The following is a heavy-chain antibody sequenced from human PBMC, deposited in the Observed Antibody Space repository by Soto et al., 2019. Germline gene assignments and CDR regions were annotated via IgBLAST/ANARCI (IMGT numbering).Heavy chain of an antibody. Sequence: GGSLRLSCAASGFTFSSYAMHWVRQAPGKGLEWVAVISYDGSNKYYADSVKGRFTISRDNSKNTLYLQMNSLRAEDTAVYYCARGPNVWGWLICFDYWGQGTLVTVSS. CDR1: GFTFSSYA. V-gene: IGHV3-30-3*01. D-gene: IGHD3-16*01. CDR2: ISYDGSNK. J-gene: IGHJ4*02. CDR3: ARGPNVWGWLICFDY.